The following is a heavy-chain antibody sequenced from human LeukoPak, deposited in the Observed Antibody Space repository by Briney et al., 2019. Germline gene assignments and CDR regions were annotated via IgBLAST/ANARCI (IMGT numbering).Heavy chain of an antibody. Sequence: SETLSLTCAVSGDTLSSYYWNWFRQAPGKGLEWLGLMSYSGSIKYNASLKSRLTISEDKSNHHCSLTLNSMTAADTAVYYCARSGGWLTPDWGQGTLVTVSS. CDR2: MSYSGSI. V-gene: IGHV4-59*01. CDR1: GDTLSSYY. CDR3: ARSGGWLTPD. J-gene: IGHJ4*02. D-gene: IGHD5-12*01.